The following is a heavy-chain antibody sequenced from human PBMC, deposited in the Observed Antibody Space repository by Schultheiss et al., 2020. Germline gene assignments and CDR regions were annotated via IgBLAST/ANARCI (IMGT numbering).Heavy chain of an antibody. D-gene: IGHD4-23*01. CDR3: ARDLDYGGKSADY. CDR2: ISAYNGHT. V-gene: IGHV1-18*01. J-gene: IGHJ4*02. Sequence: ASVKVSCKASGYIFTTYDITWVRQAPEQGLEWMGRISAYNGHTNYAQKLQGRVTMTTDTSTNTAYMELRSLRSDDTAVYYCARDLDYGGKSADYWGQGTLVTGSS. CDR1: GYIFTTYD.